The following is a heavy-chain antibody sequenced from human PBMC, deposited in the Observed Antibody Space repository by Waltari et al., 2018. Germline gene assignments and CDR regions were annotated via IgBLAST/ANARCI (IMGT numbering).Heavy chain of an antibody. Sequence: EVQLVESGGGLVQPGGSLRLSCAASGFTFSSYEMNWVRQAPGKGREWVSYISSSGSTIYYADSVKGRFTISRDNAKNSLYLQMNSLRAEDTAVYYCARAAAAGDYWGQGTLVTVSS. V-gene: IGHV3-48*03. D-gene: IGHD6-13*01. CDR2: ISSSGSTI. CDR1: GFTFSSYE. CDR3: ARAAAAGDY. J-gene: IGHJ4*02.